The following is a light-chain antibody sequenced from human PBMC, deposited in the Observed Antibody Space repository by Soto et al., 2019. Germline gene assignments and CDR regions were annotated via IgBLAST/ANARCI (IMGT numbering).Light chain of an antibody. CDR2: DDS. Sequence: SSELTHPPSMSLAPGQTARITCGGNNIGSKTVHWYQQKAGQAPVLVVYDDSDRPSGIPERFSGSNSGNTATLTISRVEAGDEADYYCQVWDVSTVHYVFGTGTKVTVL. V-gene: IGLV3-21*02. CDR1: NIGSKT. J-gene: IGLJ1*01. CDR3: QVWDVSTVHYV.